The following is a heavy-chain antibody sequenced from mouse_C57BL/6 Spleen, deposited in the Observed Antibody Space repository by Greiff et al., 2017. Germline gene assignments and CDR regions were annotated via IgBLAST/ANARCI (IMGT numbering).Heavy chain of an antibody. CDR2: IYPGSGST. V-gene: IGHV1-55*01. J-gene: IGHJ3*01. CDR1: GYTFTSYW. Sequence: QVQLQQPGAELVKPGASVKMSCKASGYTFTSYWITWVKQRPGQGLEWIGDIYPGSGSTNYNEKFKSKATLTVDTSSSTAYMQLSSLTSEDSAVYYCARALNYDPAWFAYGGQGTLVTVSA. CDR3: ARALNYDPAWFAY. D-gene: IGHD2-4*01.